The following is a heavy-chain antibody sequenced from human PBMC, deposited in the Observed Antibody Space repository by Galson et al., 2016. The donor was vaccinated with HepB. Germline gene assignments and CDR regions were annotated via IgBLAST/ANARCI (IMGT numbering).Heavy chain of an antibody. V-gene: IGHV5-51*01. D-gene: IGHD7-27*01. CDR1: GYTFTSHW. CDR2: IYPHDSDT. CDR3: ARHWASLSTNYGMDV. J-gene: IGHJ6*02. Sequence: QSGAEVKKPGESLKISCKGSGYTFTSHWIAWVRQMPGKGLEWMGIIYPHDSDTKYSPSFQGQVTISVDKSVSTAYLQWSSLKASDTAMYYCARHWASLSTNYGMDVWGQGTTVTVSS.